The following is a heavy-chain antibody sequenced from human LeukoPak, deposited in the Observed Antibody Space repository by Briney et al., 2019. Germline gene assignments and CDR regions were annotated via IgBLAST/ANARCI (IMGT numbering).Heavy chain of an antibody. J-gene: IGHJ6*02. Sequence: SETLSLTCTVSGGSISSYYWSWIRQPPGKGLEWIGYIYYSGSTNYNPSLKSRVTISVDTSKNQFSLKLSSVTAADTAVYYCARSTRPQWLVPLTDYYYYYGMDVWGQGTTVTVSS. CDR2: IYYSGST. V-gene: IGHV4-59*01. D-gene: IGHD6-19*01. CDR3: ARSTRPQWLVPLTDYYYYYGMDV. CDR1: GGSISSYY.